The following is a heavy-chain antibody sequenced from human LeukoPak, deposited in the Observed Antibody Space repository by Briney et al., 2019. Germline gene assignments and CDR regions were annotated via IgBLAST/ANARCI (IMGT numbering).Heavy chain of an antibody. CDR1: GGSISSYY. D-gene: IGHD6-6*01. CDR2: IYTSGST. Sequence: SETLSLTCTVSGGSISSYYWSWIRQPAGKGLEWIGRIYTSGSTNYNPSLKSRVTMSVDTSKNQFSLKLSSVTAADTAVYYCARVGSSSSKHYYYMDVWGTGTTVTVSS. V-gene: IGHV4-4*07. J-gene: IGHJ6*03. CDR3: ARVGSSSSKHYYYMDV.